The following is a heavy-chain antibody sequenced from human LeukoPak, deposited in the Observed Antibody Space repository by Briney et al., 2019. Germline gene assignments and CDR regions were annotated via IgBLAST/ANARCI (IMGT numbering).Heavy chain of an antibody. V-gene: IGHV4-59*08. J-gene: IGHJ4*02. D-gene: IGHD1/OR15-1a*01. CDR1: GGSISSYY. CDR3: ARSTGATSFDY. CDR2: IYYSGST. Sequence: SETLSLTCTVSGGSISSYYWSWIRQPPGKGLEWIGYIYYSGSTNYNPSLKSRVTISVDTSKNQFSLKLSSVTAADTAVYYCARSTGATSFDYWGQGTLVTVSS.